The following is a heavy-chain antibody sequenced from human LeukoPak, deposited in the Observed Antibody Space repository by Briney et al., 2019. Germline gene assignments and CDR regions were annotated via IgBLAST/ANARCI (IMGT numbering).Heavy chain of an antibody. CDR2: IGGTGVRT. D-gene: IGHD6-13*01. CDR3: ARDTIAAAGSFDY. Sequence: GGSLRLSCASSGFTFSSYAMSWVRQAPGKGLEWVSTIGGTGVRTYYADSVKGRFTISRDNSKNTLYLQINSLRAEDTAVYYCARDTIAAAGSFDYWGQGTLVTVSS. J-gene: IGHJ4*02. V-gene: IGHV3-23*01. CDR1: GFTFSSYA.